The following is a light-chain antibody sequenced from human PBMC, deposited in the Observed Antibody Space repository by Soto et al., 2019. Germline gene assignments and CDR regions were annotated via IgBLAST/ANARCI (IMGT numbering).Light chain of an antibody. J-gene: IGKJ2*01. CDR2: DAS. V-gene: IGKV1-5*01. Sequence: DIQMTQSPSTLSASVGDRVTITCRASQSISSWLAWYQQKPGKAPKLLIYDASSLESGVPSRFSGSGSGTEFTLTISSLQPDDFAAYYCQQYNLGYTFGQGTKLEIK. CDR1: QSISSW. CDR3: QQYNLGYT.